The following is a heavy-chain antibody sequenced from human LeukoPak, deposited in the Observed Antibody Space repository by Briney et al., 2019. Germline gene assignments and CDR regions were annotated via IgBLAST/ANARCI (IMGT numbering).Heavy chain of an antibody. CDR1: GFSFSSYN. V-gene: IGHV3-48*04. J-gene: IGHJ4*02. CDR2: ITSSSTSI. D-gene: IGHD1-26*01. Sequence: GGSLRLSCVASGFSFSSYNTNWVRQAPGKGLEWVSYITSSSTSIYYADSVKGRFTISRDNAKTSLYLQVSSLRAEDTAVYYCARGRKSWGSGSYYPYFDYWGQGALVTVSS. CDR3: ARGRKSWGSGSYYPYFDY.